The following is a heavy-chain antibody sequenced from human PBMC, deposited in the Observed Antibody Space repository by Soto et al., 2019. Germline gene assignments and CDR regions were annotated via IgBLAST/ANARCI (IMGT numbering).Heavy chain of an antibody. J-gene: IGHJ1*01. Sequence: SETLSLTCTVSGGSISSDDYYWSWIRQARGRGLEWIGYIHSSGSIYYNPSLKSRATMSIDTAGNQFSLKVSSVTVADTAVYYCARDLDGLHDDTSGPFPRPGWGQGTLVTVS. V-gene: IGHV4-30-4*01. CDR3: ARDLDGLHDDTSGPFPRPG. CDR2: IHSSGSI. D-gene: IGHD3-22*01. CDR1: GGSISSDDYY.